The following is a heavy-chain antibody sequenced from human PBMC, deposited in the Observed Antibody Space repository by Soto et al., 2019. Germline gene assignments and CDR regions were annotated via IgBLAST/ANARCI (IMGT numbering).Heavy chain of an antibody. CDR1: GFTFSSYA. CDR2: ISYDGSNK. Sequence: QVQLVESGGGVVQPGRSLRLSCAASGFTFSSYAMHWVRQAPGKGLEWVAVISYDGSNKYYADSVKGRFTISRDNSKNTLYLQMNGLRAEDTAVYYCARSAIDGVYYYYGMDVWGQGTTVTVSS. CDR3: ARSAIDGVYYYYGMDV. V-gene: IGHV3-30-3*01. J-gene: IGHJ6*02. D-gene: IGHD3-10*01.